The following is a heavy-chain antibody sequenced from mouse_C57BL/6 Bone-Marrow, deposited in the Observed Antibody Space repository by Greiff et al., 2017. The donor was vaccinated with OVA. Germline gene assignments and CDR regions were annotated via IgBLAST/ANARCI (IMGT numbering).Heavy chain of an antibody. J-gene: IGHJ4*01. CDR3: ARHRRDYAMDC. CDR1: GFTFSDHG. CDR2: ISSGSSTI. V-gene: IGHV5-17*01. Sequence: EVQGVEFGGCLVKPGGSLKLSCAASGFTFSDHGMHWVRQAPEKGLGWVSYISSGSSTIYYADTVKGRFTISRDNAKNTLFLQMTSLRSEDTAMYDCARHRRDYAMDCWGQGASVTVSS.